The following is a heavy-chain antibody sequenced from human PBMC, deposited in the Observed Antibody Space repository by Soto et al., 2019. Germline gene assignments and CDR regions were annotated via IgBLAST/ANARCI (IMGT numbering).Heavy chain of an antibody. D-gene: IGHD3-9*01. CDR3: ARPLRYFDWPVNFDY. V-gene: IGHV3-21*01. CDR1: GFTFSSYS. Sequence: SLRLSCAASGFTFSSYSMNWVRQAPGKGLEWVSSISSSSSYIYYADSVKGRFTISRDNAKNSLYLQMNSLRAEDTAVYYCARPLRYFDWPVNFDYWGQGTLVTVSS. J-gene: IGHJ4*02. CDR2: ISSSSSYI.